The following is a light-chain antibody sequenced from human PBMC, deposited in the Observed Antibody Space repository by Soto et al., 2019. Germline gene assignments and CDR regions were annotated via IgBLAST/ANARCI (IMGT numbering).Light chain of an antibody. CDR2: DAS. CDR3: QQYGTFPRT. J-gene: IGKJ1*01. Sequence: EIVMTQSPGTLSVSPGERATLSCRASQSVRSSYLAWYQQKPGQAPRVLIYDASSRATGVPDRFSGSGSGTAFTLTISRLEPEDFAVYYCQQYGTFPRTFGQGTKVDI. CDR1: QSVRSSY. V-gene: IGKV3-20*01.